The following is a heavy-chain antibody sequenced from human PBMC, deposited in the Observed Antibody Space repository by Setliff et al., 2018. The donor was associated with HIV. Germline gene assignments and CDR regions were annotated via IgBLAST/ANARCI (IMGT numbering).Heavy chain of an antibody. D-gene: IGHD3-22*01. V-gene: IGHV1-24*01. CDR1: GGTFSSYA. J-gene: IGHJ3*02. Sequence: ASVKVSCKASGGTFSSYAISWVRQAPGKGLEWMGAFYREEGEAFYPQNFQGRLTMTEDTSTDTAYMELSSLRFEDTAVYFCATGSEVVIIREAFDMWGQGTMVTVSS. CDR3: ATGSEVVIIREAFDM. CDR2: FYREEGEA.